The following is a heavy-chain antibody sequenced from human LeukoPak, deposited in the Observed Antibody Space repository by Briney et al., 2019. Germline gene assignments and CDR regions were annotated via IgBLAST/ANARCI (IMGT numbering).Heavy chain of an antibody. J-gene: IGHJ5*02. V-gene: IGHV4-61*02. D-gene: IGHD1-26*01. Sequence: SETLSLTCTVSGGSISSGSYYWSWIRQPAGKGLEWIGRIYTSGSTNYNPSLKSRVTISVDTSKNQFSLKLSSVTAADTAVYYCAREPRSDRWFDPWGQGTLVTVSS. CDR3: AREPRSDRWFDP. CDR1: GGSISSGSYY. CDR2: IYTSGST.